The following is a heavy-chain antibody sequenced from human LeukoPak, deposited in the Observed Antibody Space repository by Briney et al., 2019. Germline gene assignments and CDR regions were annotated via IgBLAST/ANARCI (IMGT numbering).Heavy chain of an antibody. V-gene: IGHV3-30*04. CDR2: ISNDGTYK. CDR1: GFTFSSYA. D-gene: IGHD3-10*01. J-gene: IGHJ5*02. Sequence: GGSLRLSCAASGFTFSSYAMHWVRQAPDKGLEYVAVISNDGTYKYYGASVKGRFTISRDNSKNTLYLQMDSLRSEDTAVYSCTRKSGGSQRKMDDWFDPWGQGTLVIVSS. CDR3: TRKSGGSQRKMDDWFDP.